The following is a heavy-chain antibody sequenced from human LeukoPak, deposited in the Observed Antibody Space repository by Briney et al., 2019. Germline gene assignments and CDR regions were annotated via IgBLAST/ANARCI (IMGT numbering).Heavy chain of an antibody. V-gene: IGHV4-59*08. CDR1: GGSISSYY. Sequence: SETLSLPCTVSGGSISSYYWSWIRQPPGKGLEWIGHIYYSGSTNYNPSLKSRVTISVDTSKNQFSLKLSSVTAADTAVYYCARRVAYSSGWHVDYWGQGTLVTVSS. D-gene: IGHD6-19*01. J-gene: IGHJ4*02. CDR3: ARRVAYSSGWHVDY. CDR2: IYYSGST.